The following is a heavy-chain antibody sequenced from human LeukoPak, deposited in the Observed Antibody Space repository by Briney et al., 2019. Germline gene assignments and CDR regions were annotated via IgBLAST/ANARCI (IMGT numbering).Heavy chain of an antibody. D-gene: IGHD2/OR15-2a*01. V-gene: IGHV4-59*02. J-gene: IGHJ4*02. CDR2: LSYTGKT. Sequence: SETLSLTCNVSGVSVITSKGNWIRQRPGMGLEWIGCLSYTGKTDYNPSLKSRVSISLVSSNNHFSLKLTSVTAADTAVYYCSEGYFEPFDHWGQGTLVTVSS. CDR1: GVSVITSK. CDR3: SEGYFEPFDH.